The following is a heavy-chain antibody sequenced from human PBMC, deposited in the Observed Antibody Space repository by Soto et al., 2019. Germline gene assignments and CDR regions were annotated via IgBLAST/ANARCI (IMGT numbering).Heavy chain of an antibody. Sequence: WASVKVSCKTSGYTFTLYHIHWVRQAPGQGLEWMGVINPSGGSTTYAQEFQGRVTMTRDTSTNTVYMDLSSLKSEDTALYFCARVAARWLQSVPPAYWGQGTLVTVSS. J-gene: IGHJ4*02. CDR3: ARVAARWLQSVPPAY. CDR2: INPSGGST. V-gene: IGHV1-46*01. D-gene: IGHD5-12*01. CDR1: GYTFTLYH.